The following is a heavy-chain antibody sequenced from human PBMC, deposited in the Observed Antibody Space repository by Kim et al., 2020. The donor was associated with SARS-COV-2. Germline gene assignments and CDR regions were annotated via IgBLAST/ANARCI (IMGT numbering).Heavy chain of an antibody. V-gene: IGHV3-48*04. J-gene: IGHJ3*01. CDR1: GFTLSLYS. CDR2: ISGSGTIT. CDR3: VRENFWAFDV. D-gene: IGHD3-3*01. Sequence: GGSLRLSCATSGFTLSLYSMNWVRQSPGKGLEWVSHISGSGTITKHADSVRGRFTISSDNAKNSLFLQVNGLRADDTAVYYCVRENFWAFDVWGQGTLVT.